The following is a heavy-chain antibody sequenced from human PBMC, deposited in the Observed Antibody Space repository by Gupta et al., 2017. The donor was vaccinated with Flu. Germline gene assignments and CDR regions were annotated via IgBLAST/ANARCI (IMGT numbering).Heavy chain of an antibody. Sequence: QVQLVQSGAEVKKPGASVKVSCKTSGYTFTSYDINWVRQATGQGLEWMGWMNPNSGNTGYAQKFQGRVTMTRNTSISTAYMELSSLRSEDTAVYYCARGRRVYCSSTSCSYYYYYYYGMDVWGQGTTVTVSS. CDR2: MNPNSGNT. CDR3: ARGRRVYCSSTSCSYYYYYYYGMDV. J-gene: IGHJ6*02. V-gene: IGHV1-8*01. CDR1: GYTFTSYD. D-gene: IGHD2-2*01.